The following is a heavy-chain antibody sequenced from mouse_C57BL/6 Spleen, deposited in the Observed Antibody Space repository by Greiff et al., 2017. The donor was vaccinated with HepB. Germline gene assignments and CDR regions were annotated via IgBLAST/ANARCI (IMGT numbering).Heavy chain of an antibody. V-gene: IGHV14-1*01. Sequence: EVKLMESGAELVRPGASVKLSCTASGFNIKDYYMHWVKQRPEQGLEWIGRIDPEDGDTEYAPKFQGKATMTADTSSNTAYLQLSSLTSEDTAVYYCTTAQALYYYAMDYWGQGTSVTVSS. CDR1: GFNIKDYY. CDR2: IDPEDGDT. CDR3: TTAQALYYYAMDY. D-gene: IGHD3-2*02. J-gene: IGHJ4*01.